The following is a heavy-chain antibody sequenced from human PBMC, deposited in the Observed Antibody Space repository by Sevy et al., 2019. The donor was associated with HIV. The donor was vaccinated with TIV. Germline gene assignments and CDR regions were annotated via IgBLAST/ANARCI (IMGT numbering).Heavy chain of an antibody. CDR1: GFTFSSYA. Sequence: GGSLRLSCAASGFTFSSYAMSWVRQAPGKGLEWVSAISGSGGSTYYADSVKGRFTISRDNSKNTLYLQMNSLRAEDTAVYYCVKGSVGAQVNDAFDIWGQGTMVTVSS. CDR3: VKGSVGAQVNDAFDI. CDR2: ISGSGGST. J-gene: IGHJ3*02. D-gene: IGHD1-26*01. V-gene: IGHV3-23*01.